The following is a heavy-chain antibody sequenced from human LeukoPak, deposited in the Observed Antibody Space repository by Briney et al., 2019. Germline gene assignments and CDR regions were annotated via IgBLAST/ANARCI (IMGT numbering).Heavy chain of an antibody. CDR2: ISSGSSYI. J-gene: IGHJ4*02. D-gene: IGHD6-13*01. V-gene: IGHV3-21*01. CDR3: ARDGGPYSSPFDY. Sequence: GGSLRLSCAASGFTFSSYSMNWVRQAPGKGLEWVSSISSGSSYIYYADSVKGRFTISRDNAKNSLYLQMNSLRAEDTAVYYCARDGGPYSSPFDYWGQGTLVTVSS. CDR1: GFTFSSYS.